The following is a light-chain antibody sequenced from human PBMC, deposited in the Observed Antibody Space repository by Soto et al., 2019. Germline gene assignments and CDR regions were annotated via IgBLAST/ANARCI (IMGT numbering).Light chain of an antibody. CDR2: EVS. CDR3: SAYTTSSTHGV. CDR1: SSDVGGYHY. J-gene: IGLJ2*01. V-gene: IGLV2-14*01. Sequence: QSALTQPASVSGSPGQSITISCTGTSSDVGGYHYVSWYQLHPGKAPKLMIYEVSNRPSGVSHRFSGSKSGNTASLTISGRQAEDEADYYCSAYTTSSTHGVFGGGTKLTVL.